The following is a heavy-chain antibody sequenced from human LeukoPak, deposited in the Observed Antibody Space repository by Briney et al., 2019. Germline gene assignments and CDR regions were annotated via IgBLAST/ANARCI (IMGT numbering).Heavy chain of an antibody. V-gene: IGHV4-34*01. J-gene: IGHJ4*02. CDR3: ARGSVAGTKWFDY. CDR1: GGSFSGYY. D-gene: IGHD6-19*01. Sequence: SETLSLTCAVYGGSFSGYYWSWIRQPPWKGLEWIGEINHSGSTNYNPSLKSRVTISVDTSKNQFSLKLSSVTAADTAVYYCARGSVAGTKWFDYWGQGTLVTVSS. CDR2: INHSGST.